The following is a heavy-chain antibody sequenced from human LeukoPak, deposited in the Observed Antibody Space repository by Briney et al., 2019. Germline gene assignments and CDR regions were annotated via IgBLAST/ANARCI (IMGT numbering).Heavy chain of an antibody. CDR2: IFPGDSET. V-gene: IGHV5-51*01. CDR3: ARLNNEFDI. Sequence: GESLQISCQGSGYSFTNYWIGWVRPMPGKGLEWMGVIFPGDSETKYSPAFQGQVTISADKSITTAYLQWTSLKASDTAMYYCARLNNEFDIWGQGTMVTVSS. CDR1: GYSFTNYW. J-gene: IGHJ3*02. D-gene: IGHD2-8*01.